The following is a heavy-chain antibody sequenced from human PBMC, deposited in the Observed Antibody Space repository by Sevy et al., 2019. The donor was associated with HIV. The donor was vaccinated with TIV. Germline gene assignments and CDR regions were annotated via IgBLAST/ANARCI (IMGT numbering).Heavy chain of an antibody. J-gene: IGHJ6*02. CDR1: GFTFSDYY. CDR3: ARGGGYCSSTSCPLTYYYGMDV. D-gene: IGHD2-2*03. CDR2: ISSSGSTI. Sequence: GGSLRLSCAASGFTFSDYYMSWIRQAPGKGLEWVSYISSSGSTIYYADSVKGRFTISRDNAKNSLYLQMNSLRAEDTAVYYCARGGGYCSSTSCPLTYYYGMDVWGQWTTVTVSS. V-gene: IGHV3-11*01.